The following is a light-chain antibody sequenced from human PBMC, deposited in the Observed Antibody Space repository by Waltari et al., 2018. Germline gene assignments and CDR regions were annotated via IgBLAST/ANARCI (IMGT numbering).Light chain of an antibody. CDR2: DVS. V-gene: IGLV2-11*01. J-gene: IGLJ2*01. Sequence: QSALTQPRPVSGSPGQSVTISCTGTSSDDGGYNYVTRYQQHPGQAPKPIIYDVSKRPSGVPYRFSGSKSGNSASLTISGLQAEDEADYYCCSYAGSYTYVVFGGGTKLTVL. CDR1: SSDDGGYNY. CDR3: CSYAGSYTYVV.